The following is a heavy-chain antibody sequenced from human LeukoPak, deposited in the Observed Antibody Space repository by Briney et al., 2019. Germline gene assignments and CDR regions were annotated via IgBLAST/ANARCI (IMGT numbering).Heavy chain of an antibody. CDR2: ISSSSSYI. Sequence: GGSLRLSCAASGFTLSSYSMNWVRQAPGKGLEWVSSISSSSSYIYYADSVKGRFTISRDNAKNSLYLQMNSLRAEDTAVYYCARGLAAAGTGDYWGQGTLVTVSS. V-gene: IGHV3-21*01. D-gene: IGHD6-13*01. CDR1: GFTLSSYS. CDR3: ARGLAAAGTGDY. J-gene: IGHJ4*02.